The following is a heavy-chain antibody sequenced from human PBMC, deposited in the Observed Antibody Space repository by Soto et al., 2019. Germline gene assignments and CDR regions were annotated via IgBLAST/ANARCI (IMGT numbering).Heavy chain of an antibody. D-gene: IGHD6-13*01. CDR2: ISYDGSNK. J-gene: IGHJ6*02. CDR3: ARVYSSSWYQIPNYYYYGMDV. CDR1: GFTFSSYA. Sequence: PGGSLRLSCAASGFTFSSYAMHWVRQAPGKGLEWVAVISYDGSNKYYADSVKGRFTISRDNSKNTLYLQMNSLRAEDTAVYYCARVYSSSWYQIPNYYYYGMDVWGQGTTVTVSS. V-gene: IGHV3-30-3*01.